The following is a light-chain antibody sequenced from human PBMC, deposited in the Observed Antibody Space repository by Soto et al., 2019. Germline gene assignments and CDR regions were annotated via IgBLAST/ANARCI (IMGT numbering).Light chain of an antibody. Sequence: SVLTQPPSASGSPGQSVTISCTGTSSDIGAYNYVSWYQQHPGKAPKLMIHEVSKRPSGVPDRFSGSKSGNTASLTVSGLQAEDEADYYCSSYAGSNDRWVFGGGTQLTVL. CDR2: EVS. J-gene: IGLJ3*02. V-gene: IGLV2-8*01. CDR3: SSYAGSNDRWV. CDR1: SSDIGAYNY.